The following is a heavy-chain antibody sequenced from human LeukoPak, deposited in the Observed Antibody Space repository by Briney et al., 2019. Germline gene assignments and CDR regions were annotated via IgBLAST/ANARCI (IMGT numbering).Heavy chain of an antibody. CDR3: TRALGAYASYFDY. V-gene: IGHV3-74*01. J-gene: IGHJ4*02. CDR2: INSDGRST. Sequence: GGSLRLSCAASGFTFSSYWMHWVRQAPGKGLVWVSRINSDGRSTSYADSVKGRFTISRDNAKNTLYLQMNSLRAEDTAVYYCTRALGAYASYFDYWGQGTLVTVSS. D-gene: IGHD3-16*01. CDR1: GFTFSSYW.